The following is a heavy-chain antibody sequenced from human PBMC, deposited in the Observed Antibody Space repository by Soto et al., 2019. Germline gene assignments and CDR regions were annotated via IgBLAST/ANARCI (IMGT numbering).Heavy chain of an antibody. Sequence: SETLSLTCTVSGGSISSSSYYWGWIRQPPGKGLEWIGSIYYSGSTYYNPSLKSRVTISVDTSKNQFSLKLSSVTAADTAVYYCARQAAGELGAFYWGQGTLVTVSS. CDR2: IYYSGST. D-gene: IGHD3-10*01. V-gene: IGHV4-39*01. CDR3: ARQAAGELGAFY. J-gene: IGHJ4*02. CDR1: GGSISSSSYY.